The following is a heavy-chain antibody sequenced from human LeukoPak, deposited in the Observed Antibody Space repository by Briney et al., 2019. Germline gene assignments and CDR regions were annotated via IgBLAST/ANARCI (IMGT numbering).Heavy chain of an antibody. Sequence: ASVKVSRKASGYIFTGYYIHWVRQAPGQGLEWMGWIKPNTADTKYAQNFRGRVTMTRDTSTSTAYMELSRLTSDDTAVYHCAREGDGYSYFDYWGQGTLVTVSS. CDR1: GYIFTGYY. D-gene: IGHD5-24*01. CDR3: AREGDGYSYFDY. CDR2: IKPNTADT. J-gene: IGHJ4*02. V-gene: IGHV1-2*02.